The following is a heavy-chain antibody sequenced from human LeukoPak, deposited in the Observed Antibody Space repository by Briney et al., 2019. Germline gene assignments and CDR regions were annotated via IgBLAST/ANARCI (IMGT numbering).Heavy chain of an antibody. CDR1: GYTFTSYG. J-gene: IGHJ5*02. V-gene: IGHV1-18*01. CDR3: ARDDPIAVAATRWFDP. Sequence: ASVKVSCKASGYTFTSYGISWVRQAPGQGLEWMRWISAYNGNTNYAQKLQGRVTMTTDTSTSTAYMELRSLRSDDTAVYYCARDDPIAVAATRWFDPWGQGTLVTVSS. CDR2: ISAYNGNT. D-gene: IGHD6-19*01.